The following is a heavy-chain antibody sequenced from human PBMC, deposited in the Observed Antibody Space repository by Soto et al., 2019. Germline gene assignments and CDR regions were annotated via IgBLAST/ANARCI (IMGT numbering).Heavy chain of an antibody. CDR1: GYSFTDYH. CDR2: INPKSGGT. D-gene: IGHD2-8*01. V-gene: IGHV1-2*04. Sequence: ASVKVSCKASGYSFTDYHIHWVRQAPGQGLEWLGRINPKSGGTSTAQKFQGWVTMTTDTSISTASMELTRLTSDDTAIYYCARGDSTDCSNGVCSFFYNRDMDVWGQGTTVTVSS. J-gene: IGHJ6*02. CDR3: ARGDSTDCSNGVCSFFYNRDMDV.